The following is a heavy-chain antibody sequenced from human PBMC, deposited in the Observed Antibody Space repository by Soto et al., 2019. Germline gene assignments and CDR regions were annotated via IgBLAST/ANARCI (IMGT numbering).Heavy chain of an antibody. Sequence: QLVESGGGLVTPGKSVTLSCVGSGFDFTAAWMHWVRQAPGTGLEWVGRIKSRGSGGTTDYSAPVRGRFTISRDDAKDAVYLQMSSLKTEDTAVYFCAKQRGTSGSSYYGVEVWGQGSTVTVTS. D-gene: IGHD1-1*01. CDR1: GFDFTAAW. CDR2: IKSRGSGGTT. J-gene: IGHJ6*01. V-gene: IGHV3-15*07. CDR3: AKQRGTSGSSYYGVEV.